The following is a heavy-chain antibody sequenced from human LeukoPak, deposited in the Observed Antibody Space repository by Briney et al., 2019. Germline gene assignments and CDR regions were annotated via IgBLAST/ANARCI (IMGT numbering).Heavy chain of an antibody. Sequence: SETLSLTCTVSGGSISGGGYYWSWIRQHPGKGLEWIGYIYYSGSTYYNPSLKSRVTISVDTSKNQFSLKLSSVTAADTAVYYCARAGDPYSSSWYGYWGQGTLVTVSS. D-gene: IGHD6-13*01. CDR3: ARAGDPYSSSWYGY. CDR1: GGSISGGGYY. V-gene: IGHV4-31*03. CDR2: IYYSGST. J-gene: IGHJ4*02.